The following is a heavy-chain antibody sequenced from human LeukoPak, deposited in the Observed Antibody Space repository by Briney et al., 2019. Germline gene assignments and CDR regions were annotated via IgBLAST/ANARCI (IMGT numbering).Heavy chain of an antibody. J-gene: IGHJ5*02. CDR2: LYYMRGA. Sequence: SETLSLTCTVSGGSISGYYWSWSRQPPGKGVEWIGNLYYMRGAWYKSSLKSRVTTSVDTSKNQFSLKLSSVTAADTAVYYCARRGRVVPAAGWFDPWGQGTLVTVSS. CDR1: GGSISGYY. V-gene: IGHV4-59*12. CDR3: ARRGRVVPAAGWFDP. D-gene: IGHD2-2*01.